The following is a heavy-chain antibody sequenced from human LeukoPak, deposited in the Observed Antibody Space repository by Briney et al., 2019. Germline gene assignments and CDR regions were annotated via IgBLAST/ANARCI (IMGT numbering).Heavy chain of an antibody. V-gene: IGHV1-2*02. J-gene: IGHJ4*02. CDR2: INPNSGGT. Sequence: GASVKVSCKASGYTFTGYYMHWVRQAPGQGLEWMGWINPNSGGTNYAQKFQGRVTMTRDTSISTAYMELSRLRSNDTAVYYCARVALRRVSSYYFDYWGQGTLVTVSS. CDR3: ARVALRRVSSYYFDY. D-gene: IGHD5-12*01. CDR1: GYTFTGYY.